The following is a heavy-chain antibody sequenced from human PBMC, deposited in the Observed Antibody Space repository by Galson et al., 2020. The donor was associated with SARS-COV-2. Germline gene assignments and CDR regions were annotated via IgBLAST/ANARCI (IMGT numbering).Heavy chain of an antibody. D-gene: IGHD4-17*01. J-gene: IGHJ6*02. CDR1: GFTFSSYG. V-gene: IGHV3-30*03. CDR2: ISYDGSNK. Sequence: GESLKISCAASGFTFSSYGMHWVRQAPGKGLEWVAVISYDGSNKYYADSVKGRFTISRDNSKNTLYLQMNSLRAEDTAVYYCAADYGDYNNYYYGRDVWGQGTTVTVSS. CDR3: AADYGDYNNYYYGRDV.